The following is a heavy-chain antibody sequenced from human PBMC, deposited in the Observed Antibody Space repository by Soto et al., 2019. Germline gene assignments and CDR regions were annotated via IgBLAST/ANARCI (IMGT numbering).Heavy chain of an antibody. CDR3: AGDSSSPGY. CDR1: GGSFSGYY. Sequence: QVQLQQWGAGLLKPSETLSLTCAVYGGSFSGYYWSWIRQPPEKGLEWSGEINHSGSTNYNPSLKSRVTISVDTSKNQFSLKLSSVTAADTAVYYCAGDSSSPGYWGQGTLVTVSS. CDR2: INHSGST. J-gene: IGHJ4*02. V-gene: IGHV4-34*01. D-gene: IGHD6-6*01.